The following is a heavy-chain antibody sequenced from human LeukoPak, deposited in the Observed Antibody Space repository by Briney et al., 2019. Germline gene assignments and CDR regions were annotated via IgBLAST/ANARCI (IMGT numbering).Heavy chain of an antibody. CDR3: ARAVSVGDTAIVL. J-gene: IGHJ4*02. D-gene: IGHD5-18*01. Sequence: SVKVSCKASGGTFSSYAISWVRQAPGQGLEWRGRIIPIFGTANYAQKFQGRVTITTDESTSTAYMELSSLRSEDTAVYYCARAVSVGDTAIVLWGQGTLVTVSS. CDR2: IIPIFGTA. CDR1: GGTFSSYA. V-gene: IGHV1-69*05.